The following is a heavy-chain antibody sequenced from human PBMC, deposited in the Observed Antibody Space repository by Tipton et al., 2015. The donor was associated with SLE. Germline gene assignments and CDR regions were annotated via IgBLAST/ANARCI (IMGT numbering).Heavy chain of an antibody. CDR3: ARSGDYSGIYYYGFDV. Sequence: QVQLVQSGAEVKTPGASVKVSCKASGYTLTNNGISWVRQAPGQGLEWLGLIAPYNVFSNKKLQARLILTTDTSTNTAYMELMSLRSDDTAVYYCARSGDYSGIYYYGFDVWGQGTTVSVSS. D-gene: IGHD4-11*01. V-gene: IGHV1-18*01. CDR2: IAPYNVFS. J-gene: IGHJ6*02. CDR1: GYTLTNNG.